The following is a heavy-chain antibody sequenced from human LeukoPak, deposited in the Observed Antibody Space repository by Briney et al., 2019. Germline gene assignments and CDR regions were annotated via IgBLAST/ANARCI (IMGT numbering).Heavy chain of an antibody. CDR2: MFSNSGNT. Sequence: ASVKVSCKASGYSFTIYDINWVRQATGQGLEWMGWMFSNSGNTDYAQRFQGRVTITMNTSISTAYVELSRLRSDDTAVYYCARDDYWGQGTLVTVSS. J-gene: IGHJ4*02. V-gene: IGHV1-8*03. CDR3: ARDDY. CDR1: GYSFTIYD.